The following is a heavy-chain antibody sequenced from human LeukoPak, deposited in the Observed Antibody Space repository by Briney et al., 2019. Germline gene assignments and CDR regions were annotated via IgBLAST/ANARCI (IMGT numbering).Heavy chain of an antibody. V-gene: IGHV3-7*01. CDR1: GFTFSSYW. J-gene: IGHJ4*02. CDR3: ARHYDGTGYSLDY. Sequence: GGSLRLSCAASGFTFSSYWMTWVHQAPGKGLEWVANIKEDGSQKFYLDSVKGRFTISRDNAKDSLFLQMNSLRAEDTAVYYCARHYDGTGYSLDYWGQGTLVTVSS. D-gene: IGHD3-22*01. CDR2: IKEDGSQK.